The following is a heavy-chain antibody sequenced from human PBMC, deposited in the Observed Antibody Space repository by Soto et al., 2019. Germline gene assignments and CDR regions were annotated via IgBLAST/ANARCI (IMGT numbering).Heavy chain of an antibody. CDR2: ISAYNGNT. J-gene: IGHJ4*02. V-gene: IGHV1-18*01. Sequence: QVQLVQSGAEVKKPGASVKVSCKASGYTFTSYVISWVRQAPGQGLEWMGGISAYNGNTNYAQKLQGRVTMTTDTTTSTAYMELRSLRSDDTAVYYCVVAAQPYYFDYWGQGTLVTVSS. CDR3: VVAAQPYYFDY. CDR1: GYTFTSYV. D-gene: IGHD2-15*01.